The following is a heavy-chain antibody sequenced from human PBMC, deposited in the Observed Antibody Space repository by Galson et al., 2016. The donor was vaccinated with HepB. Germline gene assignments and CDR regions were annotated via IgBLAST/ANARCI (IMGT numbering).Heavy chain of an antibody. V-gene: IGHV3-21*01. CDR2: ISSSNTYI. D-gene: IGHD5-12*01. Sequence: SLRLSCAASGFSFSVYSMNWVRPAPGKGLEWVSSISSSNTYIDYADSVKGRFTISRDNAKNSLYLQMNSLRVEDTAVYYCARVRPRSGYCFDYWGQGTLVTVSS. CDR3: ARVRPRSGYCFDY. CDR1: GFSFSVYS. J-gene: IGHJ4*02.